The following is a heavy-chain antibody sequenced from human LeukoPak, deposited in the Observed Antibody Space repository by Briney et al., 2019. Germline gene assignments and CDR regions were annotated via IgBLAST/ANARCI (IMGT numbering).Heavy chain of an antibody. D-gene: IGHD3-22*01. CDR3: ARGESYTSSGYYY. V-gene: IGHV1-69*05. J-gene: IGHJ4*02. CDR1: GGTFSNYA. CDR2: FMPIFGTA. Sequence: SVKVSCKASGGTFSNYAISWVRQAPGQGLEWMGRFMPIFGTANHAQKFQGRVTITTDESTTTAYMELSSLKSEDTAVYHCARGESYTSSGYYYWGRGTLVTVSS.